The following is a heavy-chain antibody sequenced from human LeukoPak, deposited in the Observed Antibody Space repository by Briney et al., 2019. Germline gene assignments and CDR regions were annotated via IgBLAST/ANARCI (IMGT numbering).Heavy chain of an antibody. D-gene: IGHD1/OR15-1a*01. Sequence: GGSLRLSCAASGFTFSSYAMSWVRQAPGKGLEWVSAISFSSTHIYYADSIQGRFTISRDNSKNTLYLQMNSLRAEDTAVYYCAKAGRNWNMYYFDYWGQGTLVTVSS. J-gene: IGHJ4*02. CDR1: GFTFSSYA. CDR2: ISFSSTHI. V-gene: IGHV3-23*01. CDR3: AKAGRNWNMYYFDY.